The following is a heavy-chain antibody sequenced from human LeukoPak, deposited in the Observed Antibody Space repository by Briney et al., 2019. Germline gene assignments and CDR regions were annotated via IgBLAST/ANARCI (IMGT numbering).Heavy chain of an antibody. CDR1: GFTFSSYA. Sequence: PGGSLGLSCAASGFTFSSYAMGWVRQAPGKGLEWVSAISGSGGSTYYADSVKGRFTISRDNSKNTLYLQMNSLRAEDTAVYYCAKGDAYYYDSSGSNLRYWGQGTLVTVSS. CDR2: ISGSGGST. J-gene: IGHJ4*02. D-gene: IGHD3-22*01. V-gene: IGHV3-23*01. CDR3: AKGDAYYYDSSGSNLRY.